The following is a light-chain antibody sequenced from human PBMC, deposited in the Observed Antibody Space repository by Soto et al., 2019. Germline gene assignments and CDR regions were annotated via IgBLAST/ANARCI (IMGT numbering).Light chain of an antibody. J-gene: IGLJ1*01. CDR3: SSYAGSNNYV. CDR2: EIT. CDR1: SSDIGGYNF. V-gene: IGLV2-8*01. Sequence: QSVLTQPPSASGSPGQSVTISCTGTSSDIGGYNFVSWYQHHPDKAPKLMIYEITKRPSGVPARFSGSKSDNTASLTVSGLQAEDEADYYCSSYAGSNNYVFGTGTKLTVI.